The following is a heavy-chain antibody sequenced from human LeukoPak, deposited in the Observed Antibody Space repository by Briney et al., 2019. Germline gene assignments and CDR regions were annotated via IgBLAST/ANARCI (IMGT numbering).Heavy chain of an antibody. CDR1: GGSINSYY. J-gene: IGHJ4*02. CDR2: IYYSGNT. D-gene: IGHD6-13*01. Sequence: SETLSLTCTVSGGSINSYYWSWIRQPPGKGLEWIGYIYYSGNTNYNPSLKSRVTISVDTSKNQFSLKLTSVTAADTAVYYCARHPSAAAKLLFDYWGQGTLVTVSS. V-gene: IGHV4-59*08. CDR3: ARHPSAAAKLLFDY.